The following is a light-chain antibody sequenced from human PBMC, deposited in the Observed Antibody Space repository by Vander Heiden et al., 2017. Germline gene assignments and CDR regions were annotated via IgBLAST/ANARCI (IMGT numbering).Light chain of an antibody. CDR1: QSLNSNY. CDR2: DAS. Sequence: PGQRATLSCRASQSLNSNYLVWYQQKPGQAPRLLIYDASSRATGIPDRFSGSGSGTDFTLTISRLEPEDFAVYYCQQYDTSPVTFGHGTKVDV. CDR3: QQYDTSPVT. J-gene: IGKJ3*01. V-gene: IGKV3-20*01.